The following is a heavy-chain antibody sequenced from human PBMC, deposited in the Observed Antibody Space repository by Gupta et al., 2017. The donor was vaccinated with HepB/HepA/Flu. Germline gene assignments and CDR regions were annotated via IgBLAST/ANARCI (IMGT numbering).Heavy chain of an antibody. CDR2: TSYDGKNE. CDR1: GFPFNIYG. V-gene: IGHV3-30*18. J-gene: IGHJ4*02. CDR3: AKDVSQWLGLDY. Sequence: QVQLLESGGGVVQPGRSLRLSCKASGFPFNIYGMHWVRQAPGKGLEWVAVTSYDGKNEYYADSVKGRFSISRDNSNKILYLQMNSLRAEDTAIYYCAKDVSQWLGLDYWGQGTLVTVSS. D-gene: IGHD6-19*01.